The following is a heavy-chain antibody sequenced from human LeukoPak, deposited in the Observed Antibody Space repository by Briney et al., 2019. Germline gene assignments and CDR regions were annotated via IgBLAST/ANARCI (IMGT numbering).Heavy chain of an antibody. Sequence: GGSLRLSCAASGFTFSSYSMNWVRQAPGKGLEWVPSIISSGSYMYYADSVKGRFTISRDNAKNSLYLQMNSLRAEDTAVYYCARHYYDSSGYYSCDYWGQGTLVTVSS. J-gene: IGHJ4*02. CDR2: IISSGSYM. V-gene: IGHV3-21*06. D-gene: IGHD3-22*01. CDR1: GFTFSSYS. CDR3: ARHYYDSSGYYSCDY.